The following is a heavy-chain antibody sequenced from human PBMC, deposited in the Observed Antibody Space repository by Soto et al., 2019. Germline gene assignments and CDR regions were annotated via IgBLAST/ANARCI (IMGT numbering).Heavy chain of an antibody. V-gene: IGHV3-48*03. CDR2: ISTSGSTI. J-gene: IGHJ4*02. CDR3: VRGETWLQLSYYFDY. Sequence: GGSLRLSCAASGFTFSSYDMNWVRQAPGKGLEWVSYISTSGSTIYYADSVKGRSTISRDNAKNSLYLQMYTLSAEDTAVYYCVRGETWLQLSYYFDYWGQGTLVTVSS. D-gene: IGHD5-12*01. CDR1: GFTFSSYD.